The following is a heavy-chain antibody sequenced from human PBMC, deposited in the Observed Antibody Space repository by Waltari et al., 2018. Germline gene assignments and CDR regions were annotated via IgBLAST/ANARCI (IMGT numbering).Heavy chain of an antibody. CDR2: ISASGDAE. Sequence: QVQLVESGGGVVQPGRSLRLSCTASEVTFSTSAMHWVRQAPGKGLGWIAVISASGDAEFDADSVKGRFSISRDNSKNTLYLQMNGLRGDDTAVYFCAGAPSWVRFLENWGQGTLVTVSS. J-gene: IGHJ4*02. CDR1: EVTFSTSA. V-gene: IGHV3-30*04. D-gene: IGHD3-3*01. CDR3: AGAPSWVRFLEN.